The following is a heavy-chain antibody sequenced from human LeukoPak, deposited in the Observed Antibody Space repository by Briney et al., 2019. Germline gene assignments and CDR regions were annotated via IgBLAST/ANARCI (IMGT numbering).Heavy chain of an antibody. D-gene: IGHD6-13*01. CDR1: GFTFRNYV. V-gene: IGHV3-30-3*01. CDR2: TSSDLNVK. Sequence: GGSLRLSCAASGFTFRNYVIHWVRQAPGKGLEWVAVTSSDLNVKLYADSVKGRFTISRDNSRSTLYLQMNSLRAEDTAVYYCAREEAAGSHDYWGQGTLVTVSS. J-gene: IGHJ4*02. CDR3: AREEAAGSHDY.